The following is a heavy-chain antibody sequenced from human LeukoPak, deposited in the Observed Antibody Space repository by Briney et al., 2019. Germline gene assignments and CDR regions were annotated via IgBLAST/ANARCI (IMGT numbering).Heavy chain of an antibody. J-gene: IGHJ3*02. CDR3: AKDLAASQADAFDI. Sequence: PGGSLRLSCAASGFTFDDYAMHWVRQAPGKGLEWVSGISWNSGSIGYADSVKGRFTISRDNAKNSLYLQMNSLRAEDMALYYCAKDLAASQADAFDIWGQGTMVTVSS. V-gene: IGHV3-9*03. D-gene: IGHD6-13*01. CDR1: GFTFDDYA. CDR2: ISWNSGSI.